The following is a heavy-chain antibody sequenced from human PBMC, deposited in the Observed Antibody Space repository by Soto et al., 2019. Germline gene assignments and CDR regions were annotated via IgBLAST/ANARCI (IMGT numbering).Heavy chain of an antibody. CDR2: IYWNDDK. V-gene: IGHV2-5*01. D-gene: IGHD6-13*01. J-gene: IGHJ4*02. Sequence: QITLKESGPTLVKPTQTLPLTCTLSGFSLTTIGMGVGWIRQPPGKALEWLTLIYWNDDKRYTPTLRSRLTINRDISKNQVLLTLTNIDPVDTATYYCAQRLWQPASGTSDYFESWGQGTLVTVSS. CDR1: GFSLTTIGMG. CDR3: AQRLWQPASGTSDYFES.